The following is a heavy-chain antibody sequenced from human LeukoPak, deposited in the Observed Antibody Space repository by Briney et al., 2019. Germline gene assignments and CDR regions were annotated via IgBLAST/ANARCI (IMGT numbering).Heavy chain of an antibody. CDR3: ARDDYGSGSWNDY. J-gene: IGHJ4*02. CDR2: IYSGGST. CDR1: GFTVSSNY. V-gene: IGHV3-53*01. D-gene: IGHD3-10*01. Sequence: GGSLRLSCAASGFTVSSNYMSWVRQAPGKGLEWVSVIYSGGSTYYADSVKGRFTISRDNAKNSLYLQMNSLRAEDTALYYCARDDYGSGSWNDYWGQGTLVTVSS.